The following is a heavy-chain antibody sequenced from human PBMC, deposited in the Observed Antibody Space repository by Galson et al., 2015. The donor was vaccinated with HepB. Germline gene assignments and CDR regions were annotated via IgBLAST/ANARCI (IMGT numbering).Heavy chain of an antibody. V-gene: IGHV3-23*01. CDR1: GFTFSNYA. J-gene: IGHJ6*02. D-gene: IGHD6-13*01. CDR3: AKDAGVAAGHYYYYGMDV. CDR2: ISGSGGTT. Sequence: SLRLSCAASGFTFSNYAMSWVRQAPGKGLEWVSVISGSGGTTFYATSVKGRFTISRDNSKNTLYLQMNSLRAEDTAVYYCAKDAGVAAGHYYYYGMDVWGQGITVTVSS.